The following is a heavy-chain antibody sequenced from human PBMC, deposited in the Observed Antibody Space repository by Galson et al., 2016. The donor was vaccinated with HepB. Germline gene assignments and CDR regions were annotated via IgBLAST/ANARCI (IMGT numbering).Heavy chain of an antibody. CDR1: GASINSHY. D-gene: IGHD1-1*01. Sequence: SETLSLTCTVSGASINSHYWTWIRQTPDKGLEYIAHIYYTGTTNYNPSLKSRVTISIDTSKNQFSLTLTSVTAADTAVYFCARKSRGGTFLDFWGQGTLVTVSS. CDR2: IYYTGTT. V-gene: IGHV4-59*11. J-gene: IGHJ4*02. CDR3: ARKSRGGTFLDF.